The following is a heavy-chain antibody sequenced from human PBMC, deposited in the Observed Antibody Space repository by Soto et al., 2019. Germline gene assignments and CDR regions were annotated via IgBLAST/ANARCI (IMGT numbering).Heavy chain of an antibody. Sequence: EVQLVESGGGLVQPGGSLRLSCAASGFTFSSYSMNWVRQAQGKGLEWVSYISSSSSTIYYADSVKGRFTISRDNAKNSLYLQMNSLRDEDTAVYYCARTYYGSGTPSLGYWGQGTLVTVSS. V-gene: IGHV3-48*02. J-gene: IGHJ4*02. CDR1: GFTFSSYS. D-gene: IGHD3-10*01. CDR2: ISSSSSTI. CDR3: ARTYYGSGTPSLGY.